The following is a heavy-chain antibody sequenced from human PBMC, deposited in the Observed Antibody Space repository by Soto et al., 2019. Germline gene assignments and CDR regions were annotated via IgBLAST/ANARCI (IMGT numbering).Heavy chain of an antibody. CDR1: GGSISSGGYY. J-gene: IGHJ6*02. CDR3: ARDVSGYYYYYGMDV. D-gene: IGHD3-10*01. CDR2: IYYSGST. V-gene: IGHV4-31*03. Sequence: PLEILSLTCTVSGGSISSGGYYWSWIRQHPGKGLEWIGYIYYSGSTYYNPSLKSRVAISVDTSKNQFSLKLCSVIAADTAVYYCARDVSGYYYYYGMDVWGQGTTVTVSS.